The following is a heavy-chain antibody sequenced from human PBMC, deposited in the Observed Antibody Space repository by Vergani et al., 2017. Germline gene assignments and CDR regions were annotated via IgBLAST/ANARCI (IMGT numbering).Heavy chain of an antibody. CDR2: INPNSGGT. CDR1: GYIFSKYD. CDR3: ARDGLPWNSGRSWFDP. D-gene: IGHD1-7*01. Sequence: QELLVQSGTEVKKTGASMKVSCKASGYIFSKYDVNWVRQADGQGLEWMGWINPNSGGTNYAQKFQGRVTMTRDTSISTAYMELSRLRSDDTAVYYCARDGLPWNSGRSWFDPWGQGTLVTVSS. J-gene: IGHJ5*02. V-gene: IGHV1-2*02.